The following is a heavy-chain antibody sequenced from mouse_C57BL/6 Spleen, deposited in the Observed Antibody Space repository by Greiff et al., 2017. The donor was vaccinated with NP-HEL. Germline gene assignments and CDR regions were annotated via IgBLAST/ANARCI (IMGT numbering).Heavy chain of an antibody. J-gene: IGHJ4*01. Sequence: QVQLQQSGAELVRPGASVTLSCKASGYTFTDYEMHWVKQTPVHGLEWIGAIDPETGGTAYNQTFKGKAILTADKSSSTAYMELRSLTSADSAVYYCTRSYDYGKGAMDYWGQGTSVTVSS. CDR2: IDPETGGT. D-gene: IGHD2-4*01. V-gene: IGHV1-15*01. CDR1: GYTFTDYE. CDR3: TRSYDYGKGAMDY.